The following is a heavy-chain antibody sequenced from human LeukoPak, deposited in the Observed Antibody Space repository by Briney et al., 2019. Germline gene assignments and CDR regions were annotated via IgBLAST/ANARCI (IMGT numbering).Heavy chain of an antibody. CDR2: IYYSGST. CDR3: ARQLLSGVTLEFGY. D-gene: IGHD4-23*01. J-gene: IGHJ4*02. V-gene: IGHV4-39*01. Sequence: SETLSLTCTVSGGSISSSSYYWGWIRQPPGKGLEWIGSIYYSGSTYYNPSLKSRVTISVDTSKNQFSLKLSSVTAADTAVYYCARQLLSGVTLEFGYWGQGTLVTVSS. CDR1: GGSISSSSYY.